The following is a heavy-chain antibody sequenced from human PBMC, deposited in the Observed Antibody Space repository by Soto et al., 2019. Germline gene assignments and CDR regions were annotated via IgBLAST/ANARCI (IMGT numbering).Heavy chain of an antibody. J-gene: IGHJ5*02. Sequence: EVQLVESGGGLIRPGGSLRLCCAASGFTVSSDYMSWVRQAPGKGLEWVSVIYTGGSTYYADSVKGRFTFSRDNSKNTLYLQMNSLRAEDTAVYYCARAYGGNPALFDPWGQGTLVTVSS. CDR2: IYTGGST. V-gene: IGHV3-53*01. CDR1: GFTVSSDY. CDR3: ARAYGGNPALFDP. D-gene: IGHD4-17*01.